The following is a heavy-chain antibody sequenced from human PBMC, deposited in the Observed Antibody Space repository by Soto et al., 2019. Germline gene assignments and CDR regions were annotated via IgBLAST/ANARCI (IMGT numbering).Heavy chain of an antibody. J-gene: IGHJ4*02. CDR2: IYYTGST. CDR1: GGSINSGDSY. Sequence: SETLSLTCAVSGGSINSGDSYWSWIRQPPGKGLEWIGYIYYTGSTYYNPSLKSRVTISVDTSKNQFSLKLSSVTAADTAVYYCARETLAVAGKIDYWGQGTLVTVSS. CDR3: ARETLAVAGKIDY. D-gene: IGHD6-19*01. V-gene: IGHV4-30-4*01.